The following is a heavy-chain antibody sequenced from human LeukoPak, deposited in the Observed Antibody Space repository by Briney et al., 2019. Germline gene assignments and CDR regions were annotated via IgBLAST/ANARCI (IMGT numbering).Heavy chain of an antibody. D-gene: IGHD3-22*01. CDR2: IYYSGSI. CDR1: GGSVSSGSYY. V-gene: IGHV4-61*01. Sequence: SETLSLTCTVSGGSVSSGSYYWSWIRQPPGKGLEWIGYIYYSGSINYNPSLKSRVTISVDTSKNQFSLKLSSVTAADTAVYYCARGWYYYDSSGYPSVLLGGMDVWGQGTTVTVSS. J-gene: IGHJ6*02. CDR3: ARGWYYYDSSGYPSVLLGGMDV.